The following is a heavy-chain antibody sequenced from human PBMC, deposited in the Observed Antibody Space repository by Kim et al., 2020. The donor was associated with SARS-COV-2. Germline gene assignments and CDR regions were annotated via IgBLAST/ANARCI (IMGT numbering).Heavy chain of an antibody. D-gene: IGHD2-15*01. Sequence: GGSLRLSCAASGFTFSSYAMSWVRQAPGKGLEWVSAISGSGGSTYYADSVKGRFTISRDNSKNTLYLQMNSLRAEDTAVYYCAKDRGGGYCSGGSCSFGDIWGQGTMVTVSS. V-gene: IGHV3-23*01. CDR2: ISGSGGST. J-gene: IGHJ3*02. CDR3: AKDRGGGYCSGGSCSFGDI. CDR1: GFTFSSYA.